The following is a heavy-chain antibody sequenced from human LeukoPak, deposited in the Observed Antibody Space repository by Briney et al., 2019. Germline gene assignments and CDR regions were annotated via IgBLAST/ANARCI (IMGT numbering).Heavy chain of an antibody. J-gene: IGHJ6*03. D-gene: IGHD1-1*01. Sequence: PSETLSLTCTVSGGSISSYYWSWIRQPPGKGLEWIGYIYYSGSTNYNPSLKGRVTISVDTSKNQFSLKLSSVTAADTAVYYCARVGNGVYYYYYMDVWGKGTTVTISS. CDR1: GGSISSYY. CDR2: IYYSGST. V-gene: IGHV4-59*01. CDR3: ARVGNGVYYYYYMDV.